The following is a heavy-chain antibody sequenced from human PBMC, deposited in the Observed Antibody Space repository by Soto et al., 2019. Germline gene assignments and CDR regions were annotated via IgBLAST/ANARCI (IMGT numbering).Heavy chain of an antibody. D-gene: IGHD2-15*01. V-gene: IGHV3-21*01. CDR1: GCTFSSYS. Sequence: GSLRLSCXASGCTFSSYSMNWVRQAPGKGLEWVSSISSSSSYIYYADSVKGRFTISRDNAKNSLYLQMNSLRAEDTAVYYCARDPTVGGYCSGGSCYSPNWFDPWGQGTLVTVSS. CDR3: ARDPTVGGYCSGGSCYSPNWFDP. CDR2: ISSSSSYI. J-gene: IGHJ5*02.